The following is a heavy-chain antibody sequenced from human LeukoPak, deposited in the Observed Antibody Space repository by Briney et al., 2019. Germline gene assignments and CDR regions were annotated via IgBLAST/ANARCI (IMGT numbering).Heavy chain of an antibody. Sequence: PSETLSLTCTVSGGSISSGDYYWSWIRQPPGKGLEWIGYIYYSGSTYYNPSLKSRVTISVDTSKNQFSLKLSSVTAADTAVYYCARRVRGLAVAHKENWFDPWGQGTLVTVSS. D-gene: IGHD6-19*01. CDR3: ARRVRGLAVAHKENWFDP. J-gene: IGHJ5*02. V-gene: IGHV4-30-4*01. CDR2: IYYSGST. CDR1: GGSISSGDYY.